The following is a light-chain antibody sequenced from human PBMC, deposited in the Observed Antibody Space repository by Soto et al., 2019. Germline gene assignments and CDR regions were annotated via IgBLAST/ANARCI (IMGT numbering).Light chain of an antibody. V-gene: IGLV2-14*03. J-gene: IGLJ1*01. CDR3: SSWTSSSTHV. CDR2: DVW. Sequence: QSALTQPASVSGSPGQSITISCTGTNSDVGRYDYVSWYQQHPGKAPKLMIYDVWNRPSGVSYRFSGSKSGNTASLTISGLQAEDEADYYCSSWTSSSTHVFGTGTKVTVL. CDR1: NSDVGRYDY.